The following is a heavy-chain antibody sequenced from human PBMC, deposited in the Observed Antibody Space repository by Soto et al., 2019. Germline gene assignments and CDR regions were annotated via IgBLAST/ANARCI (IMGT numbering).Heavy chain of an antibody. Sequence: GGSLRLSCAASGFTFRSYGMSWVRQAPGKGLEWVSAINDTGGNIYYADSVKGRFTISRDNSKNTLYLQMNSLRAEDTAIYYCAKDTRGDFWRGYYSDYWGQGTLVTVSS. CDR2: INDTGGNI. CDR1: GFTFRSYG. D-gene: IGHD3-3*01. CDR3: AKDTRGDFWRGYYSDY. V-gene: IGHV3-23*01. J-gene: IGHJ4*02.